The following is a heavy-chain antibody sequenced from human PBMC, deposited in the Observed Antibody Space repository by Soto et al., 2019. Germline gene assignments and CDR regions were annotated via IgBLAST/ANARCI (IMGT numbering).Heavy chain of an antibody. V-gene: IGHV3-30-3*01. CDR3: ARDCSGGSCYYGMDV. CDR2: ISYDGSNK. Sequence: GGSLRLSCAASRFTFSSYAMHWVRQAPGKGLEWVAVISYDGSNKYYADSVKGRFTISRDNSKNTLYLQMNSLRAEDTAVYYCARDCSGGSCYYGMDVWGQGTTVTVSS. D-gene: IGHD2-15*01. J-gene: IGHJ6*02. CDR1: RFTFSSYA.